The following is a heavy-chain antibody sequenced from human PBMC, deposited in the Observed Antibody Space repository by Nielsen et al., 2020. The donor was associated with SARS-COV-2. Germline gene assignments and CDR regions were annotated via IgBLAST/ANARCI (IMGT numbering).Heavy chain of an antibody. CDR3: ARHRDLLSAFDI. J-gene: IGHJ3*02. CDR2: IYASGST. Sequence: SETLSLTCTVSGGSISSYYWSWIRQPAGKGLEWIGHIYASGSTNCNPSLKSRVTMSVDTSKNQFSLKLSSVTAADTAVYFCARHRDLLSAFDIWGQGTMVTISS. V-gene: IGHV4-4*07. D-gene: IGHD2/OR15-2a*01. CDR1: GGSISSYY.